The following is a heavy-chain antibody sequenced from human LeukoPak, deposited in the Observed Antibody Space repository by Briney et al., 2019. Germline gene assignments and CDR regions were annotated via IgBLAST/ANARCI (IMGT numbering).Heavy chain of an antibody. D-gene: IGHD6-19*01. V-gene: IGHV1-8*01. CDR2: MNPNSGNT. CDR1: GYTFSNHD. J-gene: IGHJ6*02. CDR3: ATDHMAAVAGTSNYYYYGMDV. Sequence: GASVKVSCKASGYTFSNHDIYWLRQATGHGPEWMGWMNPNSGNTGSAQKFQGRVTMTRNTSMSSAYMELSSLRPEDTAVYYCATDHMAAVAGTSNYYYYGMDVWGQGTTVTVSS.